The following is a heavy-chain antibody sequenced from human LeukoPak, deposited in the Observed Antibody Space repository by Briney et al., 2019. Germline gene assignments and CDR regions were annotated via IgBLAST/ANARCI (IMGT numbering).Heavy chain of an antibody. V-gene: IGHV5-51*01. D-gene: IGHD6-6*01. J-gene: IGHJ5*01. CDR1: GYNLSTYW. Sequence: PGESLKISCQGSGYNLSTYWIGWVRQMPGKGLEWMGIIYPGASDTRYNPSFQGQVTISADKSISTAYLQWSSLKTSDTAIYYCARQAIAARRGWFDSWGQGTLVTVSS. CDR3: ARQAIAARRGWFDS. CDR2: IYPGASDT.